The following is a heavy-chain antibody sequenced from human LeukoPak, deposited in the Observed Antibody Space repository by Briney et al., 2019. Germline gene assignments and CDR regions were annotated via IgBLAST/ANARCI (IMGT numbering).Heavy chain of an antibody. V-gene: IGHV3-20*04. CDR3: ARDRYYYDSSAAFDI. Sequence: PGGSLRLSCAASGFTFDDYAMHWVRQAPGKGLEWVSGINWNGGSTGYADSVKGRFTISRDNAKNSLYLQMNSLRAEDTALYYCARDRYYYDSSAAFDIWGQGTMVTVSS. CDR1: GFTFDDYA. CDR2: INWNGGST. J-gene: IGHJ3*02. D-gene: IGHD3-22*01.